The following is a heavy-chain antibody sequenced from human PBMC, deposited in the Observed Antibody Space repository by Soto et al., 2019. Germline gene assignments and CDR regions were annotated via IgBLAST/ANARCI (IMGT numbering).Heavy chain of an antibody. Sequence: GASVKVSCKASGYTFNTYAITGVRQAPGQGLEWMGWISGYNGNTNYAQTLQCRGTMTTDTSTSTAYLELRSLRSDDTAVYYCARTVEYDSIPYYYADFWGQGTLVTVSS. J-gene: IGHJ4*01. CDR1: GYTFNTYA. V-gene: IGHV1-18*01. CDR3: ARTVEYDSIPYYYADF. D-gene: IGHD2-21*01. CDR2: ISGYNGNT.